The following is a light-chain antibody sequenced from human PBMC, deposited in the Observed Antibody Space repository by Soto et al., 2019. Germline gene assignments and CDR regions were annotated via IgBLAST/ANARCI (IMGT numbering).Light chain of an antibody. J-gene: IGLJ1*01. Sequence: QSVLTQPASVSGSPGQSITISCTGTSRDVGGYDYVSWYQQHPGKAPKLMVSEVSNRPSGVSDRFSGSTSGNTASLTISGLQAEDEADYYCSSYTSSTTQVFGTGTKVTVL. V-gene: IGLV2-14*01. CDR2: EVS. CDR3: SSYTSSTTQV. CDR1: SRDVGGYDY.